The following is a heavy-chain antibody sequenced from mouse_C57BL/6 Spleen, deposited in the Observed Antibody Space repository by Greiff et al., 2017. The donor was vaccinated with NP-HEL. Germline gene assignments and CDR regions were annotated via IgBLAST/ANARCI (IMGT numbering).Heavy chain of an antibody. CDR2: IDPSDSYT. J-gene: IGHJ2*01. Sequence: QVQLQQPGAELVKPGASVKLSCKASGYTFTSYWMQWVKQRPGQGLEWIGEIDPSDSYTNYNQKFKGKATLTVDTSSSTAYMQLSSLTSEDSAVYYCARIPNYGSSYSYWGQGTTLTVSS. V-gene: IGHV1-50*01. CDR3: ARIPNYGSSYSY. D-gene: IGHD1-1*01. CDR1: GYTFTSYW.